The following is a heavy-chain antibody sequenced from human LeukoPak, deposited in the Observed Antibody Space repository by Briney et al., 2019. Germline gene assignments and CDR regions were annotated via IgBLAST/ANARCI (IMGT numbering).Heavy chain of an antibody. Sequence: GGSLRLSCAASGFTFSSYTMNWVRQAPGKGLEWGSLISSSSSHIHYADSVRGRFTISRDNAKNSLYLQMKSLRAEDTAVYYCARAGYSSSWRERYKYYFDYWGQGTLVTVSS. CDR3: ARAGYSSSWRERYKYYFDY. J-gene: IGHJ4*02. V-gene: IGHV3-21*01. D-gene: IGHD6-13*01. CDR2: ISSSSSHI. CDR1: GFTFSSYT.